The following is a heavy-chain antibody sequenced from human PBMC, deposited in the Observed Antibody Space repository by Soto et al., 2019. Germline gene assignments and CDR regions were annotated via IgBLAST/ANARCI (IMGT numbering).Heavy chain of an antibody. CDR1: GGSISSGDYY. D-gene: IGHD2-15*01. V-gene: IGHV4-30-4*01. J-gene: IGHJ4*02. Sequence: QVQLQESGPGLVKPSQTLSLTCTVSGGSISSGDYYWSWIRQPPGKGLEWIGYIYYSGSTYYNPSLKGRVTISVDTSKNQFSLKLSSVTAADTAVYYCARAPSRAIVVVAPEFDYWGQGTLVTVSS. CDR3: ARAPSRAIVVVAPEFDY. CDR2: IYYSGST.